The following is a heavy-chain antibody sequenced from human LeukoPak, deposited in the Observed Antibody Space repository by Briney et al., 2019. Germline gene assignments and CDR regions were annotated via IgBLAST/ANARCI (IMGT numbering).Heavy chain of an antibody. CDR1: GFTFSSYW. J-gene: IGHJ4*02. V-gene: IGHV3-7*01. CDR3: ARPRLLWFGELLY. Sequence: GGSMRLSCAPSGFTFSSYWMSWVRQAPGKGREWVANIKQDGSEKYYVDSGKGRFTISRDNAKNSLYLQMNSVKAEDTGVYYCARPRLLWFGELLYWGQGTLVTVSS. CDR2: IKQDGSEK. D-gene: IGHD3-10*01.